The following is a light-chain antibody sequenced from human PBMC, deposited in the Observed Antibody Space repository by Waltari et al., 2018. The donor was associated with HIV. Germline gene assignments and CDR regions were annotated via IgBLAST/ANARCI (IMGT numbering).Light chain of an antibody. V-gene: IGLV2-11*01. Sequence: QSALTQPRSMSGSPGQSVTISCTGTSSDVGGYNYVSWYQQHPGKAPNLMIFDVNKRPSGVPDRFSGSKSGNTASLTISGLQAEDEADYYCCSYADKYTWVFGGGTKLAVL. CDR3: CSYADKYTWV. CDR1: SSDVGGYNY. CDR2: DVN. J-gene: IGLJ3*02.